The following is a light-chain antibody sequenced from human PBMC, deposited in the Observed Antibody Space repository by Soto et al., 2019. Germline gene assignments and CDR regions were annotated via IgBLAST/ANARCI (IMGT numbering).Light chain of an antibody. CDR2: SAS. J-gene: IGKJ4*01. CDR1: QSVSRN. V-gene: IGKV3-15*01. Sequence: ETAMAQSPAALSVSPGEKITLSCRASQSVSRNFAWYQQRPGQTPRLVIYSASTSATGIPVRFSGSGSGTEYTLTISSLQSEDFAVYYCQQYHNWPLTVGGGTKVEIK. CDR3: QQYHNWPLT.